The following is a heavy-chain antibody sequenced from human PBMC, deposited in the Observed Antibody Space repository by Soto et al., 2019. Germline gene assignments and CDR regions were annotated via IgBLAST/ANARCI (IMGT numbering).Heavy chain of an antibody. D-gene: IGHD2-8*01. J-gene: IGHJ5*02. CDR3: ARGVNGVIALDP. CDR2: ISSSSSYI. Sequence: EVQLVESGGGLVKPGGSLRLSCAASGFTFSSYSMNWVRQAPGKGLEWVSSISSSSSYIYYADSVKGRFTISRDNAKNSLYLQRNSLRAEDTAVYYCARGVNGVIALDPWGQGTLVTVSS. V-gene: IGHV3-21*01. CDR1: GFTFSSYS.